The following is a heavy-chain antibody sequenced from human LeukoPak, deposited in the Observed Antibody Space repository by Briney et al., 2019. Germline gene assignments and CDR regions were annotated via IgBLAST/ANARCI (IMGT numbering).Heavy chain of an antibody. Sequence: GGSLRLSCAASGFTFNNYAMSWVRQAPGKGLEWVSAISGSGGSTNYADSVKGRFTISRDNARNTLSLHMISLRAEDTAVYFCVRDGDAYNFDFWGQGVLVTVSS. CDR2: ISGSGGST. D-gene: IGHD5-24*01. J-gene: IGHJ4*02. V-gene: IGHV3-23*01. CDR1: GFTFNNYA. CDR3: VRDGDAYNFDF.